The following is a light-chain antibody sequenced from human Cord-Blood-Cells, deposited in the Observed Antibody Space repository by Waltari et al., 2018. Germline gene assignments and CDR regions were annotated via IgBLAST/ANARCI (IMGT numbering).Light chain of an antibody. Sequence: EIVLTQSPATPSLSPGERATLSGRASQSVSSYLAWYQQKPGQAPRLLIYDASNRATGIPARFSGSGSGTDFTLTLSSLEPEDFAVYYCQQRSNWYTFGQGTKLEIK. CDR3: QQRSNWYT. CDR1: QSVSSY. J-gene: IGKJ2*01. CDR2: DAS. V-gene: IGKV3-11*01.